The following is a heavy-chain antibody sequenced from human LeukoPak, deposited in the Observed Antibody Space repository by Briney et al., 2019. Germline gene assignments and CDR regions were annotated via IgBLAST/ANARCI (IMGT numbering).Heavy chain of an antibody. CDR3: ARDQAPSFSGGHYDAFDI. CDR1: GFTFSSYA. V-gene: IGHV3-7*01. CDR2: IRQDGGAK. J-gene: IGHJ3*02. D-gene: IGHD1-26*01. Sequence: GGSLRLSCAASGFTFSSYAMSWVRQAPGRGLEWVANIRQDGGAKYYVDSVKGRFTISRDNAMNSLYLQMNSLRAEDTAVYYCARDQAPSFSGGHYDAFDIWGQGTVVTVSS.